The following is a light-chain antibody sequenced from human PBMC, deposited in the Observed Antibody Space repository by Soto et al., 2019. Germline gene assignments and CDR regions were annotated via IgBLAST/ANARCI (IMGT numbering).Light chain of an antibody. V-gene: IGKV3-11*01. CDR2: DAS. CDR3: QQRDSWPLT. CDR1: QSVGSS. J-gene: IGKJ3*01. Sequence: EIVLTQSPATLSLSPGERATLSCRASQSVGSSLAWYQQKPGQAPRLLIYDASNRATGIPARFSGSRSGTDSTLTITSLEPEDFAVYYCQQRDSWPLTFGPGTKVDIK.